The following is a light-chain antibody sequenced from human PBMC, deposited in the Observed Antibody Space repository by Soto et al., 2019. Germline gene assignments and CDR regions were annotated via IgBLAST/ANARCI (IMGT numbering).Light chain of an antibody. Sequence: DIQMTQSPSSLSASVGDRVTITCRAGQTVTDYLNWYQHKPGKAPKLLIYSASTLQSGVPSRFSGSGSGTDFTLTITSLQPEDFAVYFCQQYNNWPPVTFGPGTKVDIK. J-gene: IGKJ3*01. CDR3: QQYNNWPPVT. CDR2: SAS. V-gene: IGKV1-39*01. CDR1: QTVTDY.